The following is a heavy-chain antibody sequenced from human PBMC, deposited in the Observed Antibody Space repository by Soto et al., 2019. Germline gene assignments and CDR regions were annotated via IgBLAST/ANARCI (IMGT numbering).Heavy chain of an antibody. CDR1: GGTFSSYT. CDR2: IIPILGIA. D-gene: IGHD2-2*03. Sequence: ASVKVSCKASGGTFSSYTISWVRQAPGQGLEWMGRIIPILGIASYAQKFQGRVTITADKSTSTAYMELSSLRSEDTAVYYCARGDGYCIRPSGPGYGYFDIGGRGTRVTVS. J-gene: IGHJ2*01. V-gene: IGHV1-69*02. CDR3: ARGDGYCIRPSGPGYGYFDI.